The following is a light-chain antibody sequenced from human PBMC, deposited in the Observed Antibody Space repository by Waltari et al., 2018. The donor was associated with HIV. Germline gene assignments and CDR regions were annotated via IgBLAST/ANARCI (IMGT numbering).Light chain of an antibody. J-gene: IGKJ1*01. CDR3: QQSYTTPSCT. CDR2: SSS. CDR1: QDNATY. Sequence: DIQMTRSPSSLSASVGDSVAIASRSSQDNATYLNWYQQKLGEAPKLLLHSSSTLQAGVPSTFSGGGSESLVTHTSSSRQPEDFATYYCQQSYTTPSCTFGQGTKLEVK. V-gene: IGKV1-39*01.